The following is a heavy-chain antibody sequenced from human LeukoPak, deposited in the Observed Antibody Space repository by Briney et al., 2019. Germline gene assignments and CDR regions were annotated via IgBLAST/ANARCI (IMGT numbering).Heavy chain of an antibody. CDR3: AKAQARYDFWSGKGE. CDR1: GSTFSDYY. Sequence: GGSLRLSCAASGSTFSDYYMSWIRQAPGKGREWVSYISSSGSTIYSADSVKGRFTISRDNAKNSLYLQMNSLRAEDTAVSYCAKAQARYDFWSGKGEWGQGTLVTVSS. CDR2: ISSSGSTI. J-gene: IGHJ4*02. V-gene: IGHV3-11*01. D-gene: IGHD3-3*01.